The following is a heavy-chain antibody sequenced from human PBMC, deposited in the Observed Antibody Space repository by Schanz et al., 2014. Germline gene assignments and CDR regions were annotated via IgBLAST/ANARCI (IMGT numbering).Heavy chain of an antibody. CDR1: GGSISAYY. V-gene: IGHV4-4*07. CDR2: IYTSGGT. D-gene: IGHD1-26*01. J-gene: IGHJ3*02. Sequence: QVQLQESGPGLVKPSETLSLTCTISGGSISAYYWSWIRQSAGKGLEWIGRIYTSGGTNYNPSLTSRVTLSADTSKTLFSLKRTSVTAADTAVYYCARDPLSYSGTQEASDIWGQGTMVIVSS. CDR3: ARDPLSYSGTQEASDI.